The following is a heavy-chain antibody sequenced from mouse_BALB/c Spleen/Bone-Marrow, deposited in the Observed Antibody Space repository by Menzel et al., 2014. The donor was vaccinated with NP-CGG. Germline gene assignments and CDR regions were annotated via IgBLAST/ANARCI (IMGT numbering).Heavy chain of an antibody. J-gene: IGHJ4*01. Sequence: VHLVESGPGLVQPSQSLSITCTVSGFSLTTYGVHWVRQSPGKGLEWLGVIWSGGSIDYSAAFISRLSISKDNSKSQVFFKMNSLQPNDTAIYYCARNGAMDYWGQGTSVTVSS. CDR1: GFSLTTYG. CDR3: ARNGAMDY. CDR2: IWSGGSI. V-gene: IGHV2-2*02.